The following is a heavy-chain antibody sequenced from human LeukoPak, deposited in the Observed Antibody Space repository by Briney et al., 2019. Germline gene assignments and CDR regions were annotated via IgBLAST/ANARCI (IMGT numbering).Heavy chain of an antibody. D-gene: IGHD4-11*01. CDR3: ADSNYWYPVDY. CDR1: GFTFSSYA. V-gene: IGHV3-23*01. J-gene: IGHJ4*02. CDR2: ITGSGDST. Sequence: GRSLRLSCAASGFTFSSYAMRWVRQAPGKGLEWVSSITGSGDSTYYADSVKGRFTISRDNSKNTLYLQMNSLRAEDTAVYYCADSNYWYPVDYWGQGTLVTVSS.